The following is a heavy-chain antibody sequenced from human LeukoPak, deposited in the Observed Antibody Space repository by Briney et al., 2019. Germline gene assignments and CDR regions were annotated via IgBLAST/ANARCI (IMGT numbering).Heavy chain of an antibody. D-gene: IGHD7-27*01. CDR3: TSATNWLVFDS. Sequence: GGSLRLSCAASDFSVSTKYMAWVRQAPGKGLEWVSIIYNGANTNYADAVKGRFTISRDSSSNTVSLQLISLRVEDTAVYYCTSATNWLVFDSWGQGTLVTVSS. CDR1: DFSVSTKY. J-gene: IGHJ4*02. CDR2: IYNGANT. V-gene: IGHV3-53*01.